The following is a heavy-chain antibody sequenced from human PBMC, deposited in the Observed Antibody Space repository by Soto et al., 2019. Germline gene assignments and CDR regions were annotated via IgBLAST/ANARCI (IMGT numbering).Heavy chain of an antibody. Sequence: ASVKVSCKASGYTFTSYGISWVRQAPGQGLEWMGWISAYNGNTNYAQKLQGRVTMTTATPTSTAYMELRRLRSADKAVYYCARFLPPFDPWGQGPLVTVSS. V-gene: IGHV1-18*01. CDR3: ARFLPPFDP. J-gene: IGHJ5*02. CDR2: ISAYNGNT. CDR1: GYTFTSYG.